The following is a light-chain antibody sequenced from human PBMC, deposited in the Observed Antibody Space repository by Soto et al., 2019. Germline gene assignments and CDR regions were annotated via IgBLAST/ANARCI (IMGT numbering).Light chain of an antibody. CDR2: GAS. J-gene: IGKJ5*01. V-gene: IGKV3-20*01. CDR1: QSVSSSY. Sequence: EIVLTQSPGTLSLSPGERATLSCRASQSVSSSYLAGYQQKPGQAPRLLMYGASSRATGIPDRFSGSGSGTDFTLTISRLEPEDFAVYYCQQYCSSPITFGRGTGLEIK. CDR3: QQYCSSPIT.